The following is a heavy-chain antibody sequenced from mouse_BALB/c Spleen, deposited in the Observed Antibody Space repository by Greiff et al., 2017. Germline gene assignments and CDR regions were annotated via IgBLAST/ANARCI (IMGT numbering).Heavy chain of an antibody. D-gene: IGHD1-1*01. CDR1: GFTFSSFG. J-gene: IGHJ4*01. CDR3: AREGYYYGSSPPMDY. CDR2: ISSGSSTI. V-gene: IGHV5-17*02. Sequence: EVMLVESGGGLVQPGGSRKLSCAASGFTFSSFGMHWVRQAPEKGLEWVAYISSGSSTIYYADTVKGRFTISRDNPKNTLFLQMTSLRSEDTAMYYCAREGYYYGSSPPMDYWGQGTSVTVSS.